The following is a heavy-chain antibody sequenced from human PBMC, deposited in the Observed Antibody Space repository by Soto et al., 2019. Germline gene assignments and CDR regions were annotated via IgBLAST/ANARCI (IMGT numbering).Heavy chain of an antibody. V-gene: IGHV3-72*01. CDR2: IRNEPKSYIT. CDR1: GFTLSDHY. J-gene: IGHJ5*02. D-gene: IGHD3-9*01. Sequence: EVPLVESGGDLVQPGGSLRLSCVASGFTLSDHYMDWVRQAPGKGLEWVGRIRNEPKSYITDYAESVKGRFTISRDDSKKLLFLQMNSLTTEDTAIYYCADLTWTGSYFPWGQGTLVTVSS. CDR3: ADLTWTGSYFP.